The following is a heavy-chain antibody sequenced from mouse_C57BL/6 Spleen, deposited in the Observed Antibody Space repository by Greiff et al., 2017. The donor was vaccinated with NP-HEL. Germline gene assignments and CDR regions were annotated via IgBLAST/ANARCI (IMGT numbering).Heavy chain of an antibody. CDR1: GYTFTSYG. CDR2: IYPRSGNT. J-gene: IGHJ1*03. D-gene: IGHD4-1*01. CDR3: TRLGGTYFDV. V-gene: IGHV1-81*01. Sequence: QVHVKQSGAELARPGASVKLSCKASGYTFTSYGISWVKQRTGQGLEWIGEIYPRSGNTYYNEKFKGKATLTADKTSSTAYMELRSLGSEDSAVYLCTRLGGTYFDVWGTGTTVTVSS.